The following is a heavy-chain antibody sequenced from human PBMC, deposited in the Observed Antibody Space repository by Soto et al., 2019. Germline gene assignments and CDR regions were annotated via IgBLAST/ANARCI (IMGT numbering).Heavy chain of an antibody. J-gene: IGHJ6*02. V-gene: IGHV1-69*13. CDR1: GGTFSSYA. CDR2: IIPIFGTA. CDR3: ARGFSAYSNYGEYYYYYGMDV. D-gene: IGHD4-4*01. Sequence: SVKVSCKASGGTFSSYAISWVRQAPGQGLEWMGGIIPIFGTANYAQKFQGRVTITADESTSTAYMELSSLRSEDTAVYYCARGFSAYSNYGEYYYYYGMDVWGQGTTVTVSS.